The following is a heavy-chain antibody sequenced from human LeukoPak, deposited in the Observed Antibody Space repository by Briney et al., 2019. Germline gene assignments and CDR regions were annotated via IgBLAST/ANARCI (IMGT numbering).Heavy chain of an antibody. CDR3: ARDIYCSSTSCYTGYYYYYGMDV. CDR1: GFTFSSYW. J-gene: IGHJ6*02. CDR2: IASDGSST. Sequence: GGSLRLSCAASGFTFSSYWMNWVRQAPGKGLVWVSRIASDGSSTTYADSVKGRFSISRDNSKNTLYLQMNSLRAEDTAVYYCARDIYCSSTSCYTGYYYYYGMDVWGQGTTVTVSS. D-gene: IGHD2-2*02. V-gene: IGHV3-74*01.